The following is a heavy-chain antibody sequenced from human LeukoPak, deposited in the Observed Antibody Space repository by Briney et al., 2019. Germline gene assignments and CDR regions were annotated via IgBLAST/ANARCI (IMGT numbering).Heavy chain of an antibody. CDR3: AKDVSFSSTSLPSTDY. D-gene: IGHD2-2*01. CDR2: IWYDGSNK. J-gene: IGHJ4*02. V-gene: IGHV3-33*06. CDR1: GVTLSSYG. Sequence: VGCLRLSRAASGVTLSSYGTHWGRQAPDKGLGRGAVIWYDGSNKYYADSGKGRFTIYRANSKNTLYLQMNSLRAEDTDVCYCAKDVSFSSTSLPSTDYWGQGTLVTVSS.